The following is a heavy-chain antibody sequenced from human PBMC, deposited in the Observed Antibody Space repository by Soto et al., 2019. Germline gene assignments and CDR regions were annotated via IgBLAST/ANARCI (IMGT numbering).Heavy chain of an antibody. D-gene: IGHD4-4*01. J-gene: IGHJ4*02. V-gene: IGHV3-11*01. CDR3: ARGGRLQSVPY. CDR1: GFTFSDYY. Sequence: GGSLRLSCAASGFTFSDYYMSWIRQAPGKGLEWVSYIGSSVSTICYAVSVKGRFTISRDNAKNSLYLQMNSLRAEDTAVHYCARGGRLQSVPYWGQGTLVTVSS. CDR2: IGSSVSTI.